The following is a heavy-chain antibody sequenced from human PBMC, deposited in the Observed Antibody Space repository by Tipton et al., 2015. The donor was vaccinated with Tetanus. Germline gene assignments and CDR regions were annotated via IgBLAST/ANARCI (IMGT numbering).Heavy chain of an antibody. D-gene: IGHD4-17*01. V-gene: IGHV5-51*01. CDR1: GYTFNNYW. CDR3: ARRRTTTALSYYFDS. J-gene: IGHJ4*02. Sequence: QSGPEVKKPGESLKISCRGFGYTFNNYWIGWVRQLPGKGLEWMGIIFPGDSDIRYSPSFQGRVTISADRSISTAYLQWSSLKASDTAMYYCARRRTTTALSYYFDSWGQGTLVTVSS. CDR2: IFPGDSDI.